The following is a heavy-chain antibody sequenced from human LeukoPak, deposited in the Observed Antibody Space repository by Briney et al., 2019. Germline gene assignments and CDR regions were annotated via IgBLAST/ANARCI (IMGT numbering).Heavy chain of an antibody. CDR3: ARDRLITMVRGRAFDI. J-gene: IGHJ3*02. Sequence: ASVKVSCKASGYTFTSYGISWVRQAPGQGLEWMGWISAYNGNTNYAQKLQGRVTMTPDTSTSTAYMELRSLRSDDTAVYYCARDRLITMVRGRAFDIWGQGTMVTVSS. CDR2: ISAYNGNT. CDR1: GYTFTSYG. D-gene: IGHD3-10*01. V-gene: IGHV1-18*01.